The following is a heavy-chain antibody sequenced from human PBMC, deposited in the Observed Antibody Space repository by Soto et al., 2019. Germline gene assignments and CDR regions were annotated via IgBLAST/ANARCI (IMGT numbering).Heavy chain of an antibody. CDR3: ARGQGGYVDH. CDR2: TYYRSKWYK. J-gene: IGHJ4*02. Sequence: SQTLSLTCGISGDSVSSNSAAWNWIRRSPSRGLEWLGRTYYRSKWYKGYALSVKRRITINPDTSKNQFSLQLNSVTPEDTAVYYCARGQGGYVDHWGQGTLVTVSS. V-gene: IGHV6-1*01. CDR1: GDSVSSNSAA. D-gene: IGHD2-15*01.